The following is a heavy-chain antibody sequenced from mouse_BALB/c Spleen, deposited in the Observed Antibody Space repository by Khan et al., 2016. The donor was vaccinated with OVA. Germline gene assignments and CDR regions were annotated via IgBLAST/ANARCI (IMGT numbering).Heavy chain of an antibody. V-gene: IGHV1S137*01. D-gene: IGHD2-3*01. Sequence: QVQLQQSGPELVRPGVSVKISCKGSGYTFTDYAMHWVKQSHAKSLEWLGLISSYSGNTNYNQLFKGKATMTVNKSSRVAYLELTRLTSEDSAIYYCARPAYDGYYDYWGQGTTFTVSS. CDR3: ARPAYDGYYDY. CDR2: ISSYSGNT. CDR1: GYTFTDYA. J-gene: IGHJ2*01.